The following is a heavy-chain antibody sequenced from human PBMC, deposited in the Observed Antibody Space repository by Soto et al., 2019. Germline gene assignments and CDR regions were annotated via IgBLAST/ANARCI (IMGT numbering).Heavy chain of an antibody. D-gene: IGHD6-19*01. CDR2: VTDTGGDA. CDR3: AKAKSQWRAGAFDI. Sequence: EVQLLESGGDLVQPGGSLRLSCVSSGITFGSRAMSWVRQAPGEGLEWVSTVTDTGGDAKYADSVRGRFTISRDNSKNTMYLQMNSRRAEDTAFYSCAKAKSQWRAGAFDIWGQGTMVTVSS. CDR1: GITFGSRA. J-gene: IGHJ3*02. V-gene: IGHV3-23*01.